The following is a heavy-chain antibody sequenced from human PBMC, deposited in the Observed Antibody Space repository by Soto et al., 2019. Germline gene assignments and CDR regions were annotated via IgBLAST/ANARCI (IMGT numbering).Heavy chain of an antibody. V-gene: IGHV3-23*01. Sequence: EVQVLESGGGLVQPGGSLRLSCKASGFTFSIYAMTWVRQSPGKGLEWVSSISKTGGSAEYADSVKGRFTISRDNSKDTLYLQMDTLRPEDTVTYYCATHRDEEEVYFYYGMDVWGRGTTVTVSS. CDR2: ISKTGGSA. J-gene: IGHJ6*02. CDR3: ATHRDEEEVYFYYGMDV. D-gene: IGHD3-10*01. CDR1: GFTFSIYA.